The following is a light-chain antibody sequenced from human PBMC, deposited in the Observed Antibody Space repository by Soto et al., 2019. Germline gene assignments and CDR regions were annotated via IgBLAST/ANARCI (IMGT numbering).Light chain of an antibody. CDR2: AAS. CDR3: QQCYRTLNT. V-gene: IGKV1-39*01. J-gene: IGKJ5*01. Sequence: DIQMTQPPSSLSASVGDRVTITCRASQSISSYLNWYQQKPGKAPKLLIYAASSLQSGVPSRFSGSGSGTDFTLTISSLQPEYFATYSCQQCYRTLNTSGQGTVLEI. CDR1: QSISSY.